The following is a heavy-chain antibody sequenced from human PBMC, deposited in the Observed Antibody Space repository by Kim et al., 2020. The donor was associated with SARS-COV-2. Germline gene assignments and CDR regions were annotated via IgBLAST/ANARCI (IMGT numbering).Heavy chain of an antibody. CDR3: ARELLRRYGPFDI. Sequence: GGSLRLSCAASRSTSSSYWMGWVRQAPGKGLEWVANINQDGSQTSYVDSVKGRFTISRDNAKNSLYLQMNSLRAEDTAVYYCARELLRRYGPFDIWGQGTMVTVSS. V-gene: IGHV3-7*03. J-gene: IGHJ3*02. CDR1: RSTSSSYW. CDR2: INQDGSQT. D-gene: IGHD1-1*01.